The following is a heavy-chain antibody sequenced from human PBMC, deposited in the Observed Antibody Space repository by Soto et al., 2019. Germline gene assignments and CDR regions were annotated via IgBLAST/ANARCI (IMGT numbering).Heavy chain of an antibody. V-gene: IGHV1-58*01. CDR3: AAAPSSGSYFRPFDY. CDR1: GFTFTSSA. CDR2: IVVGSGNT. D-gene: IGHD1-26*01. J-gene: IGHJ4*02. Sequence: QMQLVQSGPEVKKPGTSVKVSCKASGFTFTSSAVQWVRQARGQRLEWIGWIVVGSGNTNYAQKFQERVTITRDMSTSTAYMELSSLRPEDTAVYYCAAAPSSGSYFRPFDYWGQGTLVTVSS.